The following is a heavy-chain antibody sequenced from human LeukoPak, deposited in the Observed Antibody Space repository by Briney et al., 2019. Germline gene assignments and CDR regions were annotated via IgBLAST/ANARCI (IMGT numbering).Heavy chain of an antibody. D-gene: IGHD4-23*01. J-gene: IGHJ3*02. CDR3: ARDDDYGGNSSSAFDI. CDR1: GFTFSSYE. V-gene: IGHV3-48*03. CDR2: ISSSGSTI. Sequence: PGGSLRLSCAASGFTFSSYEMNWVRQAPGKGLEWVSYISSSGSTIYYADSVKGRFTISRDNAKNSLYLQMNSLRAEDTAVYYCARDDDYGGNSSSAFDIWGQGTMVTVSS.